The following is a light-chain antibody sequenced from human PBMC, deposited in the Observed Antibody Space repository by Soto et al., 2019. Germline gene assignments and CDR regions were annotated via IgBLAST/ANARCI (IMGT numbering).Light chain of an antibody. CDR1: QSISSW. V-gene: IGKV1-5*01. CDR2: DAS. CDR3: QQYTNYPII. Sequence: DIQMTQSPSTPSASVGDRVTITCRASQSISSWLAWYQQKPGKAPKLLIYDASNLETGVPSRFSGSGSGTEFTLTISSLQPDDFATYYCQQYTNYPIIFGQGTRLEIK. J-gene: IGKJ5*01.